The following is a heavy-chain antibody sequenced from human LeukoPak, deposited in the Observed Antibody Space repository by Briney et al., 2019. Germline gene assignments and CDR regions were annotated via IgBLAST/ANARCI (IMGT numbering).Heavy chain of an antibody. J-gene: IGHJ4*02. CDR3: ARDPLRYLRVGHYDY. V-gene: IGHV3-21*01. D-gene: IGHD3-9*01. Sequence: GGSLRLSCAASGFTFSNSAMNWVRQVQGKGLEWVSSIDYDSSHIYYAASVRGRFTISRDNARNSVYLQMNSLRVEDTAVYYCARDPLRYLRVGHYDYWGQGTLVAVSS. CDR1: GFTFSNSA. CDR2: IDYDSSHI.